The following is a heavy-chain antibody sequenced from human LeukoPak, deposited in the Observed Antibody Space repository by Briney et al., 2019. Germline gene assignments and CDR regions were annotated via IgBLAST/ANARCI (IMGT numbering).Heavy chain of an antibody. Sequence: SETLSLTCTVSGGSISSSSYYWGWIRQPPGKGLEWVGCFYYSGSTYYHTSLKSRVTISVGTSKNQFTLKLSYVTASDTAVYYCARLKQYSSSPLFSDVWGKETTVTVSS. CDR1: GGSISSSSYY. V-gene: IGHV4-39*01. D-gene: IGHD6-6*01. J-gene: IGHJ6*04. CDR3: ARLKQYSSSPLFSDV. CDR2: FYYSGST.